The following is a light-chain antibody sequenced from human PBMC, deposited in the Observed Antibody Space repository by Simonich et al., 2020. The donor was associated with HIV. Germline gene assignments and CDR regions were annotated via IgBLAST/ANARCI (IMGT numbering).Light chain of an antibody. J-gene: IGKJ1*01. V-gene: IGKV1-9*01. Sequence: IQLTQSPSFLSASVGDRVTITCRASQGISSYLAWYQQKPGKAPNLLIYAASTLQSGVPSRFSGSGSGTEFTLTISSLQPEDFATYYCQQANSFPRTFGQGTKVEIK. CDR2: AAS. CDR1: QGISSY. CDR3: QQANSFPRT.